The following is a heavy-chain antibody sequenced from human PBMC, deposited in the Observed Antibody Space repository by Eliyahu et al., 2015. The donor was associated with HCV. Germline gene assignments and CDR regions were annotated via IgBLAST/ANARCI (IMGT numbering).Heavy chain of an antibody. CDR1: GFTFNSYA. J-gene: IGHJ4*02. CDR3: AKGDGYSYGRYYFDY. Sequence: EVQLLESGGGLVQPGGSLRLSCAASGFTFNSYAMNWVRQAPGKGLEWVSSVTASGGNTYYADSVEGRFTISRDNSKSTLFLQMNSLRADDTAVYYCAKGDGYSYGRYYFDYWGQGTLVTVSS. V-gene: IGHV3-23*01. CDR2: VTASGGNT. D-gene: IGHD5-18*01.